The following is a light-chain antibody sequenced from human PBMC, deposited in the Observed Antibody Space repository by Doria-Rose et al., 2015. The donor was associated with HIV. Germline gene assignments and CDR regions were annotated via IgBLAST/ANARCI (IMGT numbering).Light chain of an antibody. CDR1: QSVSTY. CDR2: DAS. V-gene: IGKV3-11*01. Sequence: EIGMTQSPATLSLSPGERATLSCRASQSVSTYLAWYQQKLGQAPRLLIYDASNRATGVPARFSGSGSGTDFTLTISSLEPEDFAVYYCQQLRTFGQGTKVEI. CDR3: QQLRT. J-gene: IGKJ1*01.